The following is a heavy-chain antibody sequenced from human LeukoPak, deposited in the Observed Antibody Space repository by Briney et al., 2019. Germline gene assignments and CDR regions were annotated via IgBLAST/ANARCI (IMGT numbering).Heavy chain of an antibody. D-gene: IGHD3-9*01. CDR2: IYYSGST. Sequence: NASETLSLTCTVSGGSISSYYWSWIRQPPGKGLEWIRYIYYSGSTNYNPSLKSRVTISVDTSKNQFSLKLSSVTAADTAVYYCARPTGSVLRYSYYFDYWGQGTLVTVSS. J-gene: IGHJ4*02. CDR1: GGSISSYY. CDR3: ARPTGSVLRYSYYFDY. V-gene: IGHV4-59*08.